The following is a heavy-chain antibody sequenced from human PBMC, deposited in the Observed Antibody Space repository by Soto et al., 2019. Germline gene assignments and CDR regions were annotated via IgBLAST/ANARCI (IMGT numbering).Heavy chain of an antibody. J-gene: IGHJ6*02. D-gene: IGHD1-1*01. CDR3: ARHSQNDPDVYYYYYGMDV. V-gene: IGHV5-51*01. CDR2: IYPGDSDT. Sequence: PGESLKISCKGSGYSFTSYWIGWVRQMPGKGLEWMGIIYPGDSDTRYSPSFQGQVTISADKSISTAYLQWSSLKASDTAMYYCARHSQNDPDVYYYYYGMDVWGQGTTVTVSS. CDR1: GYSFTSYW.